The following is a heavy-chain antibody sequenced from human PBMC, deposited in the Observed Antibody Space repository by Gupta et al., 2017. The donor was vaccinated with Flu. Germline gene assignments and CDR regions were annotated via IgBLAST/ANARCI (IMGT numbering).Heavy chain of an antibody. D-gene: IGHD2-2*01. CDR3: ATRFSDCSSTSCYPPSRVVVMDAFDI. V-gene: IGHV4-34*01. J-gene: IGHJ3*02. CDR1: GGSFSGYY. CDR2: INHSGST. Sequence: QVQLQQWGAGLLKPSETLSLTCAVYGGSFSGYYWSWIRPPPGPGLEWMGEINHSGSTNYNPSLKSRVTISVDTSKNQCSLKLSSVTAADTAVYYCATRFSDCSSTSCYPPSRVVVMDAFDIWGQGTMVTVSS.